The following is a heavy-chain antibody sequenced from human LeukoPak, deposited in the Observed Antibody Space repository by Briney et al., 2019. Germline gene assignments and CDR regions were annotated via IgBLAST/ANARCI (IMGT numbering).Heavy chain of an antibody. D-gene: IGHD4-17*01. Sequence: GGSLRLSCAASGFTFSNDWMSWVRQAPGKGLEWVANIKKDGSEKYYVDSVKGRFTISRDNAKNSLYLQMNSLRAEDTAVYDCARYNGDYDAFDIWGQGTMVAVSS. CDR1: GFTFSNDW. CDR3: ARYNGDYDAFDI. V-gene: IGHV3-7*01. CDR2: IKKDGSEK. J-gene: IGHJ3*02.